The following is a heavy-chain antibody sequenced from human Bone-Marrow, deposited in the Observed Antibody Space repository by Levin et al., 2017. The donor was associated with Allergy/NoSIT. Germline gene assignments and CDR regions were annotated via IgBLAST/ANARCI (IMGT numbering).Heavy chain of an antibody. CDR2: INHSGST. CDR1: GGSLSAYY. J-gene: IGHJ4*02. V-gene: IGHV4-34*01. CDR3: ARGRTNSGRYFDILTGYDK. D-gene: IGHD3-9*01. Sequence: SQTLSLTCAVFGGSLSAYYWSWFRQPPGKALEWLGEINHSGSTSSNPSLKSRVSISADTPKNHFSLKLTSVTAADPAVNYCARGRTNSGRYFDILTGYDKWGQGTVVTVSP.